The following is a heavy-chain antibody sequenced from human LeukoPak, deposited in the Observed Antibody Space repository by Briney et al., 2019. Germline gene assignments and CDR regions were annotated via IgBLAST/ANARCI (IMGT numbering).Heavy chain of an antibody. CDR3: TIDQADGYTNYGDY. V-gene: IGHV3-23*01. J-gene: IGHJ4*02. CDR1: GFTFSSYA. Sequence: PGGSLRLSCAASGFTFSSYAMSWVRQAPGKGLEWVSTIRFSDDTTYYADSVKGRFTVSRDNSKSTLNLQMNSLRAEDTAVYYCTIDQADGYTNYGDYWGQGTLVTVSS. D-gene: IGHD5-24*01. CDR2: IRFSDDTT.